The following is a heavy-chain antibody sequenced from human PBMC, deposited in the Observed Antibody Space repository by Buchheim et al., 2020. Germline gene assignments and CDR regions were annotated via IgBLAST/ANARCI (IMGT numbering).Heavy chain of an antibody. Sequence: QVQLQESGPGLVKPSETLSLTCTVSGGSISSFYWSWIRQPPGKGLEWIGWIYYSGSTNYNTSLKSRITMSVDTSTNQFSLKLSSVTAADTAVYYCAGYHCPDGVCDGFDYWGQGT. CDR2: IYYSGST. V-gene: IGHV4-59*01. CDR1: GGSISSFY. CDR3: AGYHCPDGVCDGFDY. D-gene: IGHD2-8*01. J-gene: IGHJ4*02.